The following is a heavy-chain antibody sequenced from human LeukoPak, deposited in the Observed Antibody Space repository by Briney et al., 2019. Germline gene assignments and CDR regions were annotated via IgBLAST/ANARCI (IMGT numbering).Heavy chain of an antibody. CDR3: ARRLIGYCSSTSCSPERYFQH. CDR2: IYTSGST. V-gene: IGHV4-4*07. CDR1: GGSISSYY. D-gene: IGHD2-2*01. J-gene: IGHJ1*01. Sequence: SETLSLTCTVSGGSISSYYWSWIRQPAGKGLEWIGRIYTSGSTNYNPSLKSRVTMSVDTSKNQFSLNLSSVTAADTAVYYCARRLIGYCSSTSCSPERYFQHWGQGTLVTVSS.